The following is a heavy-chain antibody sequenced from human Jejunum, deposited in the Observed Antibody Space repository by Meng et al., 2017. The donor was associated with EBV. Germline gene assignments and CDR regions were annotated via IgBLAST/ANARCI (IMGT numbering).Heavy chain of an antibody. V-gene: IGHV3-23*04. Sequence: EVQWGGSGGGLVQPGGSLRLSCAASGFTFTSHTMGWVRQAPGKGLEWVSAITDSGGSTYYTDSVKGRFTISRDNSKNTLYLQMNSLRAEDTAVYYCAKLTRAWGQGTLVTVSS. CDR3: AKLTRA. J-gene: IGHJ5*02. CDR2: ITDSGGST. CDR1: GFTFTSHT.